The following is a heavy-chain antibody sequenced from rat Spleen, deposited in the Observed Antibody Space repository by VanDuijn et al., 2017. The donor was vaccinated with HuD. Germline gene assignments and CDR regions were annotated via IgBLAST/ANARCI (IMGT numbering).Heavy chain of an antibody. Sequence: EVQLVESDGGLVQPGRSLKLSCAASGFTFSDYYMAWVRQAPTKGLEWVATMSYDGGNTYYRDSVKGRFTVSRNNAKSTLYLQMDSLRSEDTATYYCARHVLQWLFDYWGQGVMVTVSS. CDR2: MSYDGGNT. CDR3: ARHVLQWLFDY. CDR1: GFTFSDYY. J-gene: IGHJ2*01. D-gene: IGHD1-1*01. V-gene: IGHV5-29*01.